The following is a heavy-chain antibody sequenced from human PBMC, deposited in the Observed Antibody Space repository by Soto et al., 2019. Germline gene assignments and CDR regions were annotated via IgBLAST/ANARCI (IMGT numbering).Heavy chain of an antibody. CDR1: GYTSTTYG. CDR3: ARNRALRARDCSAP. V-gene: IGHV1-18*01. J-gene: IGHJ5*02. Sequence: GASVKVSCKASGYTSTTYGISWVRQAPGQGLEWMGWISAYNGDTKHAQKFQGRVTMTTDTSTSTAYMELRSLRSDDTAVYYCARNRALRARDCSAPGGQATLVTVS. D-gene: IGHD2-21*01. CDR2: ISAYNGDT.